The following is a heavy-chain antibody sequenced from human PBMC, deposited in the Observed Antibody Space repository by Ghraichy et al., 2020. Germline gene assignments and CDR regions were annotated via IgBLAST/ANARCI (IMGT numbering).Heavy chain of an antibody. Sequence: LSLTCAASGFTFSDYAMHWVRQAPGKGLQWVSGIRGGGLATYYADSVKGRFNISRDNSKNTLYLQMNSLRAEDTAVYFCARGLAGSGTLYYFDSCGQGTLVTVSA. CDR3: ARGLAGSGTLYYFDS. CDR1: GFTFSDYA. D-gene: IGHD3-10*01. CDR2: IRGGGLAT. V-gene: IGHV3-23*01. J-gene: IGHJ4*02.